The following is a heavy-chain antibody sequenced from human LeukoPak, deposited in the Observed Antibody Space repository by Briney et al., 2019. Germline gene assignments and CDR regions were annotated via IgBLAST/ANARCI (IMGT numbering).Heavy chain of an antibody. CDR3: ARVDGDYVWGSYRYSNWFDP. D-gene: IGHD3-16*02. J-gene: IGHJ5*02. V-gene: IGHV4-30-4*08. Sequence: KPSQTLSLTCTVSGGSISSGDYYWSWTRQPPGKGLEWIGYIYYSGSTYYNPSLKSRVTISVDTSKNQFSLKLSSVTAADTAVYYCARVDGDYVWGSYRYSNWFDPWGQGTLVTVSS. CDR1: GGSISSGDYY. CDR2: IYYSGST.